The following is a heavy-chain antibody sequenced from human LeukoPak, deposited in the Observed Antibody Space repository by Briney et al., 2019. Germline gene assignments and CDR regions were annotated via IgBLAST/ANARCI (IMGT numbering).Heavy chain of an antibody. V-gene: IGHV3-30-3*01. J-gene: IGHJ4*02. D-gene: IGHD5-24*01. CDR1: GFTFSIYA. CDR2: ISYDGSNK. Sequence: GGSLRLSCAASGFTFSIYAMHWVRQAPGKGLEWAAVISYDGSNKYYADSVKGRFTISRDNSKNTLYLQMNSLRAEDTAVYYCGRGKFREMAFKYFDYGGQGTLVTVSS. CDR3: GRGKFREMAFKYFDY.